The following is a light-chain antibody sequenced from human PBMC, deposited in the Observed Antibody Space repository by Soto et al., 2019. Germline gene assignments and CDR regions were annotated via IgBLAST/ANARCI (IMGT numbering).Light chain of an antibody. V-gene: IGLV4-69*01. CDR2: LNSDGSH. CDR3: QTWGTGIHV. CDR1: SGHSSYA. Sequence: QPVLTQSPSASASLGASVKLTCTLSSGHSSYAIAWHQQQPEKGPRYLMKLNSDGSHSKGDGIPDRFSGSSSGAERYLTISSIQSEDEADYYCQTWGTGIHVFGGGTQLTVL. J-gene: IGLJ7*01.